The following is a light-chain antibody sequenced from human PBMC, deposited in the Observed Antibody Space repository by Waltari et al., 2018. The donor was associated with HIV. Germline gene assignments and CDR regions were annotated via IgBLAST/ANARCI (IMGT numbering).Light chain of an antibody. Sequence: SYELTQPPSVSVSPGQTATITCSGDNLVDKYVSWYQQRPGQSPVLVIYQDTGRPSGIPERLSGSNSANTATLTISGTQAMDEADYYCQAWDSSAVVFGGGTKLTVL. CDR3: QAWDSSAVV. V-gene: IGLV3-1*01. CDR2: QDT. CDR1: NLVDKY. J-gene: IGLJ2*01.